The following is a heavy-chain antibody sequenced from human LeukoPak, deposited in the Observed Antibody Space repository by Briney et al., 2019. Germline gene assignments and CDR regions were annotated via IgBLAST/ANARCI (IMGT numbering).Heavy chain of an antibody. D-gene: IGHD3-3*01. CDR2: ISSSSSYI. CDR1: GFDFSSNW. J-gene: IGHJ3*02. CDR3: ARASGGGVDDAFDI. Sequence: GGSLRLSCAASGFDFSSNWMHWVRQAPGKGLEWVSSISSSSSYIYYADSVKGRFTISRDNAKNSLYLQMNSLRAEDTAVYYCARASGGGVDDAFDIWGQGTMVTVSS. V-gene: IGHV3-21*01.